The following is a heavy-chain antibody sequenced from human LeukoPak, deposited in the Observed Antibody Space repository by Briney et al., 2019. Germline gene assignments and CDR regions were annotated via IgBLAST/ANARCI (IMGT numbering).Heavy chain of an antibody. CDR2: INPNSGGT. D-gene: IGHD4-17*01. CDR1: GYTFTGYY. CDR3: ARDLGYGDYDCFLDY. V-gene: IGHV1-2*06. Sequence: ASVKVSCKASGYTFTGYYMHWVRQAPGQGLEWMGRINPNSGGTNYAQKFQGRVTMTRDTSISAAYMELSRLRSDDTAVYYCARDLGYGDYDCFLDYWGQGTLVTVSS. J-gene: IGHJ4*02.